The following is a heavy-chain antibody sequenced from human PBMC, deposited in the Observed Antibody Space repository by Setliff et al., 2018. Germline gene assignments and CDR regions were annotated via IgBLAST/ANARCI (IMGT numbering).Heavy chain of an antibody. CDR1: GLSYSNYW. V-gene: IGHV3-7*01. D-gene: IGHD3-10*01. CDR2: INPHGSEK. CDR3: ASYYYGSGSSYIHSHFDY. J-gene: IGHJ4*02. Sequence: HPGGSLRLSCTASGLSYSNYWVSWVRQAPGKGLEWLASINPHGSEKYYADSVKGRFTISRDNAKNSLSLQMNTLRAEDSAVYYCASYYYGSGSSYIHSHFDYWGLGTLVTVSS.